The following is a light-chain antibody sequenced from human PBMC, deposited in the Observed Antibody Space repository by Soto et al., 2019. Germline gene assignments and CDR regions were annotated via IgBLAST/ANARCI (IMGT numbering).Light chain of an antibody. CDR2: DVN. CDR1: SSDVGGYKF. V-gene: IGLV2-14*01. CDR3: CSYTSGSRYV. J-gene: IGLJ1*01. Sequence: QSALTQPASVSGSLGQSITISCTGTSSDVGGYKFVSWYQQHPGKAPKFLIYDVNVRPSGVSDRFSGSKSGNTASLTISGLQAEDEADYYCCSYTSGSRYVFGTGTKLTVL.